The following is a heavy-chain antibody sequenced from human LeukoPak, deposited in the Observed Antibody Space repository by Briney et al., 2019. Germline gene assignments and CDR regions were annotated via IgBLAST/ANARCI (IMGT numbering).Heavy chain of an antibody. D-gene: IGHD3-9*01. CDR2: IRGNGDST. J-gene: IGHJ3*02. Sequence: GGSLRLSCAASGFTFSSYAINWVRQAPGRGLEWVSAIRGNGDSTYNANSVKGRFTISRDNSRNTLYLQMNSLRAEDTAVYYCAKGRYYDSGNAFDIWGQGTMVTVSS. CDR3: AKGRYYDSGNAFDI. CDR1: GFTFSSYA. V-gene: IGHV3-23*01.